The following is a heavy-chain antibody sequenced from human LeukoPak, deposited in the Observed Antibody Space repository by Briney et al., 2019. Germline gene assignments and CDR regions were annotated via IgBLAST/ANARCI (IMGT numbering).Heavy chain of an antibody. CDR2: ISYDGNNK. J-gene: IGHJ3*02. Sequence: GGSLRLSCAASGFTFSSYGMHWVRQAPGKGLEWVAVISYDGNNKFYGDSVKGRFTISRDNSKDTLYLQMTSLRPEDTAIYYCAKLWGTYDPLDIWGQGTLVTVSS. V-gene: IGHV3-30*18. CDR1: GFTFSSYG. D-gene: IGHD3-16*01. CDR3: AKLWGTYDPLDI.